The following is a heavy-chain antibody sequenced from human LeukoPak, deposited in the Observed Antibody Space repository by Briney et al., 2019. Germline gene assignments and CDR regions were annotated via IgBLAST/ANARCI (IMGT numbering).Heavy chain of an antibody. CDR1: GGTFSTYA. CDR3: ARVWGQGSSGYYPF. Sequence: ASVKVSCKASGGTFSTYAISWVRQAPGQGLDWMGGIIPLFGTAHYAQKFQGRVTTTADESTRTAYMELSSLRSDDTAVYYCARVWGQGSSGYYPFWGQGTLVTVSS. J-gene: IGHJ4*02. CDR2: IIPLFGTA. D-gene: IGHD3-22*01. V-gene: IGHV1-69*01.